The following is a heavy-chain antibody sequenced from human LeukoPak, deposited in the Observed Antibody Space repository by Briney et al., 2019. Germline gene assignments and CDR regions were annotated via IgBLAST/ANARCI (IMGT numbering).Heavy chain of an antibody. D-gene: IGHD6-19*01. J-gene: IGHJ6*04. CDR3: ARVGYSSGWGKYYYYYGMDV. CDR2: TIPIFGTA. V-gene: IGHV1-69*06. Sequence: ASVKVSCKASGGTFSSYAISWVRQAPGQGLEWMGGTIPIFGTANYAQKFQGRVTITADKSASTAYMELSSLRSEDTAVYYCARVGYSSGWGKYYYYYGMDVWGKGTTVTVSS. CDR1: GGTFSSYA.